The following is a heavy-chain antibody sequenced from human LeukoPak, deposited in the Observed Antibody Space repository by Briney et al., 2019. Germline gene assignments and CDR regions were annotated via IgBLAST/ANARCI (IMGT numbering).Heavy chain of an antibody. CDR1: GFGLSVLS. V-gene: IGHV1-24*01. J-gene: IGHJ4*02. CDR2: IRPETGEP. D-gene: IGHD3-10*01. CDR3: STDSGRSYFYFDF. Sequence: ASVKVSCKLSGFGLSVLSIHWMRQAPGKGLEWVGGIRPETGEPIFAQKFRGRVTITEDTFTDTGYLELRGLTSEDTAVYYCSTDSGRSYFYFDFWGQGTLVTVSS.